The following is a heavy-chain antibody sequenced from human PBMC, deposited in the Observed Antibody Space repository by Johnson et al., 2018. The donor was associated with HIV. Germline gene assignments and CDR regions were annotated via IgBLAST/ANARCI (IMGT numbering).Heavy chain of an antibody. J-gene: IGHJ3*02. V-gene: IGHV3-30*02. CDR2: IQYDGSLK. CDR3: AGEQTSMVQGVIWAFDI. Sequence: QVQLVESGGGVVQPGGSLRLSCVGSGFIFSNYGMHWIRQAPGKGLEWMAFIQYDGSLKFFADSLRGRVTISRDNSKNTLYLQMNSLRAEDTAVYYCAGEQTSMVQGVIWAFDIWGQGTMVTVSS. D-gene: IGHD3-10*01. CDR1: GFIFSNYG.